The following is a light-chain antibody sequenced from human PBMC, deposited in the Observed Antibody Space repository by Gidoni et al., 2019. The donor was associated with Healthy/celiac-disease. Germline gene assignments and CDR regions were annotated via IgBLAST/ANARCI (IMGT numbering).Light chain of an antibody. J-gene: IGKJ4*01. CDR2: GAS. CDR1: QSVSSSY. Sequence: IVLTPSPGTLSWSPVERDTLYCRSSQSVSSSYLAWYQQKPGQAPRLLIYGASSRATGIPDRFSGSGSGTDFTLTISRLEAEDVAVYYCQQYGSSPLTFGGGTKVEIK. V-gene: IGKV3-20*01. CDR3: QQYGSSPLT.